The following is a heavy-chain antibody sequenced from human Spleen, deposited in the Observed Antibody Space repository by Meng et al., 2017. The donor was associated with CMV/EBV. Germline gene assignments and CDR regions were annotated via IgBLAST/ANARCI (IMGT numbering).Heavy chain of an antibody. J-gene: IGHJ4*02. Sequence: SGFTFSDYYMSWIRQAPGKGLEWVSYISSSGSTIYYADSVKGRFTISRDNAKNSLYLQMNSLRAEDTAVYYCARRTDYYDSSGYQDCWGQGTLVTVSS. CDR2: ISSSGSTI. CDR1: GFTFSDYY. CDR3: ARRTDYYDSSGYQDC. D-gene: IGHD3-22*01. V-gene: IGHV3-11*04.